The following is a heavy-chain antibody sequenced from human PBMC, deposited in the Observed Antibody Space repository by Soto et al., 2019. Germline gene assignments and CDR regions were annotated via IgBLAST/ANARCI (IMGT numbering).Heavy chain of an antibody. D-gene: IGHD2-21*02. CDR3: ASTPSDRIGGDYPLFGH. J-gene: IGHJ5*02. V-gene: IGHV3-11*01. CDR1: GFTFGDYY. Sequence: PGGSLRLSCAASGFTFGDYYINWIRQAPGKGLEWISYISSSGFTTYYADSVKGRFTVSRDTSDKAVFLQMDGLRADDTAVYYCASTPSDRIGGDYPLFGHWGQGALVTVSS. CDR2: ISSSGFTT.